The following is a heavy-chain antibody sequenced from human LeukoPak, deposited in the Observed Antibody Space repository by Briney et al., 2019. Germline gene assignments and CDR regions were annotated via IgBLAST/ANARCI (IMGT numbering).Heavy chain of an antibody. Sequence: QAGGSLRLSCAASGFTFNNYWMTWVRQAPGKGLQWVANIKQDGSEKYYVDSVKGRITISRDNSKNTLYLQMNSLRAEDTAVYYCARDPASWELRFGGPKPPDYWGQGTLVTVSS. V-gene: IGHV3-7*01. D-gene: IGHD1-26*01. CDR1: GFTFNNYW. CDR2: IKQDGSEK. J-gene: IGHJ4*02. CDR3: ARDPASWELRFGGPKPPDY.